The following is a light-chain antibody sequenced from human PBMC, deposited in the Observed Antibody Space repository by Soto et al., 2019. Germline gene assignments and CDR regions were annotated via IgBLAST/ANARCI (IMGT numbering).Light chain of an antibody. CDR3: QQYASSPLT. Sequence: EIVLTQSPGTLSLSPGERATLSCRASQSVGRDYLAWYQQKPGQAPRLLIYHASSRATGIPDRFSGSGSGTDFTLTISRLAPEDFAEFYCQQYASSPLTFGGGTKVEIK. CDR1: QSVGRDY. J-gene: IGKJ4*01. V-gene: IGKV3-20*01. CDR2: HAS.